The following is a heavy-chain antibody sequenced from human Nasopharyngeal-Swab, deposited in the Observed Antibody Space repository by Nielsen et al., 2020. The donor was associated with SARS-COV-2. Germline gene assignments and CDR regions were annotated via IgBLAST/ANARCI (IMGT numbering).Heavy chain of an antibody. CDR3: ARDLQGALNYYVMDV. V-gene: IGHV1-69*10. Sequence: SVKVSCKAYGGTFTTYTISWVRQSPGQGLEWMGGIIPILDKPNYAQKFQGRFTITADRSTSTAYMELSSLRSEDTAVYFCARDLQGALNYYVMDVWGQGTTVTVSS. CDR1: GGTFTTYT. CDR2: IIPILDKP. D-gene: IGHD1-26*01. J-gene: IGHJ6*02.